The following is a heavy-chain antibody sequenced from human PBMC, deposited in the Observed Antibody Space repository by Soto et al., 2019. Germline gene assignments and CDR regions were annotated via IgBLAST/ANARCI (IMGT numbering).Heavy chain of an antibody. D-gene: IGHD4-17*01. CDR2: IYYSGST. CDR1: GGSVSSGSYY. J-gene: IGHJ4*02. V-gene: IGHV4-61*01. Sequence: PSETLSLTCTVSGGSVSSGSYYWSWIRQPPGKGLEWIGYIYYSGSTNYNPSLKSRVTISVDTSKNQFSLKLSSVTAADTAVYYCARATHDYGDYGMDYWGQGTLVTVSS. CDR3: ARATHDYGDYGMDY.